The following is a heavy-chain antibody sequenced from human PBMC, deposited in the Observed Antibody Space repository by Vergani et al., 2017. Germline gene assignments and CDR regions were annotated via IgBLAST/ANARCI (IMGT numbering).Heavy chain of an antibody. D-gene: IGHD2-2*01. CDR1: GFTFSSYS. CDR3: ASVCSSTSCYGI. CDR2: ISISSSYI. V-gene: IGHV3-21*01. Sequence: EVQLVESGGGLVKPGGSLRLSCAASGFTFSSYSVNWVRQAPGKGLEWVSSISISSSYIYYADSVKGRFTISRDNAKNSLYLQMNSLRADDTAVYYCASVCSSTSCYGIWGQGTLVTVSS. J-gene: IGHJ4*02.